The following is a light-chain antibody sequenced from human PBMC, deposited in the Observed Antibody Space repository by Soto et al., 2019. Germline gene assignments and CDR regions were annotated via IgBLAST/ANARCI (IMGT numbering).Light chain of an antibody. CDR2: EVS. Sequence: QSALTQPASVSGSPGQSITISCTGTSSDVGGYNYVSWYQQHPGKAPKLMIYEVSNRPSGGSNRFSGSKSGNTASLTISGLQAEDEADYYCSSYTNSFTYVFGTGTKLTVL. CDR3: SSYTNSFTYV. V-gene: IGLV2-14*01. CDR1: SSDVGGYNY. J-gene: IGLJ1*01.